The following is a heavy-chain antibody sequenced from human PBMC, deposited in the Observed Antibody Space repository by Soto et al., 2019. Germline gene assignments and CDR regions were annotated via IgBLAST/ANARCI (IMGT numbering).Heavy chain of an antibody. J-gene: IGHJ4*02. D-gene: IGHD5-18*01. CDR3: VRHEDVDTAFDY. CDR2: IYHGGTT. Sequence: QLQLQESGPGLVKPLETLSLACNVSGGSSSSSSYYRGWIRQPPGKGLEWIGSIYHGGTTLYNPALKSRVTTSGDTCESQISLDLKSVTAADTAVYYCVRHEDVDTAFDYWGQGTLVTVSS. V-gene: IGHV4-39*01. CDR1: GGSSSSSSYY.